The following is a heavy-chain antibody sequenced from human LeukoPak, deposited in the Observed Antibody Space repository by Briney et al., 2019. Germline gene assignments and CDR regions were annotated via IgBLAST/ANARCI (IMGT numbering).Heavy chain of an antibody. Sequence: ASVKVSCKASGYTFTKYGTTWVRQAPGQGLEWMGWIGPYNGNRNYAQKLQDRVTMTTDTSTSTAYMELRSLRSDDTAVYYCARGRGVYASSSTTFDYWGQGTLVTVSS. J-gene: IGHJ4*02. CDR2: IGPYNGNR. D-gene: IGHD6-6*01. CDR1: GYTFTKYG. V-gene: IGHV1-18*01. CDR3: ARGRGVYASSSTTFDY.